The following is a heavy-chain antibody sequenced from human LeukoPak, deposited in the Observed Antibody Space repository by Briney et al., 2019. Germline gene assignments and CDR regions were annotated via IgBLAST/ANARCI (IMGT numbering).Heavy chain of an antibody. CDR2: IYYSGST. CDR1: GGSISSYY. V-gene: IGHV4-59*13. Sequence: PSETLSLTCIVSGGSISSYYWSWIRQPPGKGLEWLGYIYYSGSTTYNPSLKSRVTISVDTSKNQFSLKLSSVTSADTAFYYCARGGRIAAVDYWGQGTLVTVSS. J-gene: IGHJ4*02. CDR3: ARGGRIAAVDY. D-gene: IGHD6-13*01.